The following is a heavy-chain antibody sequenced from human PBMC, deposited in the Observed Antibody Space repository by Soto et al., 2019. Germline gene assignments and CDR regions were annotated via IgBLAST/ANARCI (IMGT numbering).Heavy chain of an antibody. D-gene: IGHD2-15*01. J-gene: IGHJ6*02. CDR2: IWYDGSHE. Sequence: QVQLVESGGGVVQPGKSLRLSCAASGFTFSQSGMHWVRQAPGKGLEWVAIIWYDGSHEYYGDSVRGRFTISRDNSKSTLYLQMDSLRAEDTAVYYCARDQGDCSGGTCYFVDVWGQGTTVSVSS. V-gene: IGHV3-33*01. CDR3: ARDQGDCSGGTCYFVDV. CDR1: GFTFSQSG.